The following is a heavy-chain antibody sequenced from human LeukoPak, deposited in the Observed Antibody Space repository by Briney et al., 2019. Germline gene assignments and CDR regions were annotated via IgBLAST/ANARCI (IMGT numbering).Heavy chain of an antibody. D-gene: IGHD1-26*01. J-gene: IGHJ3*02. Sequence: GGSLRLSCAASGFTFSNSAMHWVRQAPGKGPEYVSAITSNGDRTYYANSVKGRFTISRDNSRNTLYLQMGSLRAEDMAVYYCARVGSWDAFDIWGQGTMVTVSS. V-gene: IGHV3-64*01. CDR3: ARVGSWDAFDI. CDR2: ITSNGDRT. CDR1: GFTFSNSA.